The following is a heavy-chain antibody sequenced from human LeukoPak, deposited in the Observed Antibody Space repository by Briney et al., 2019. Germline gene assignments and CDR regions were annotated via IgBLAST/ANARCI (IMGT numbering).Heavy chain of an antibody. V-gene: IGHV1-69*04. Sequence: ASVTVSCKTSGGTFTSYGIVWVRQAPGQGLEWLGRIIPVFNIANYARKFQGRVSITADKSTTTAYMGLTSLTSEDTAVYFCARDEGILGSHFWGQGTLVTVSS. CDR2: IIPVFNIA. D-gene: IGHD3-16*01. J-gene: IGHJ4*02. CDR1: GGTFTSYG. CDR3: ARDEGILGSHF.